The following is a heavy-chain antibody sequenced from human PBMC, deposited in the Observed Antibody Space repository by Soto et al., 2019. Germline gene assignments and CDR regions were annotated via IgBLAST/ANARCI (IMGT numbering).Heavy chain of an antibody. D-gene: IGHD2-15*01. CDR2: IGTAGDT. CDR3: ARGKRGCSGGSCYRALGAFDI. CDR1: GFTFSSYA. V-gene: IGHV3-13*01. Sequence: GGSLRLSCAASGFTFSSYAMSWVRQATGKGLEWVSAIGTAGDTYYPGSVKGRFTISRENAKNSLYLQMNSLRAGDTAVYYCARGKRGCSGGSCYRALGAFDIWGQGTMVTVSS. J-gene: IGHJ3*02.